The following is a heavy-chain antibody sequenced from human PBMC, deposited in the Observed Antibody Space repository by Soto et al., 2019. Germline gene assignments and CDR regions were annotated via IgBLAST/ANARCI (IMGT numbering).Heavy chain of an antibody. J-gene: IGHJ3*01. CDR3: AKDSFSRNGIYDHFDV. Sequence: EAQLLESGGGLVQPGGSLRLSCVASEFIFSAYAMSWVRQAPGKGPEWVSVIGGDGYKPEYADSVKGRFTVSRDNSKNMLYLQMGSLRVDDTAVYYCAKDSFSRNGIYDHFDVWGQGPMVTVSS. CDR2: IGGDGYKP. V-gene: IGHV3-23*01. CDR1: EFIFSAYA. D-gene: IGHD3-3*01.